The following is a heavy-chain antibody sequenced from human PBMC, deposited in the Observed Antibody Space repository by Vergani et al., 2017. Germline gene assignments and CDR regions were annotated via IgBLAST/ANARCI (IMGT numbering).Heavy chain of an antibody. CDR2: ISSQTDYI. CDR1: GFDFNSYS. D-gene: IGHD6-25*01. V-gene: IGHV3-21*01. J-gene: IGHJ4*02. Sequence: EVQLVESGGGLVRPGGSLRLSCAASGFDFNSYSMNWIRQAHGKGLEWVASISSQTDYIFYADALRGRFTISRDNAAQSLFLQMSSLRAEDTGVYFCARDLRGYGPFDLWGQGTLVTVS. CDR3: ARDLRGYGPFDL.